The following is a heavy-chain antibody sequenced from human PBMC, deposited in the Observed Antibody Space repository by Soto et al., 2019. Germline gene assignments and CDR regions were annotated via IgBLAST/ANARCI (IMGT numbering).Heavy chain of an antibody. V-gene: IGHV1-69*13. J-gene: IGHJ3*02. CDR2: IIPIFGTA. CDR3: ASLSSKLDAFDI. Sequence: GAAVKCSFKASGGTFSSYAISWVRQAPGQGLDWMGGIIPIFGTANYAQKFQGRVTITADESTSTAYMELSSMRSEDTAVYYCASLSSKLDAFDICGQGTMVTDS. D-gene: IGHD2-15*01. CDR1: GGTFSSYA.